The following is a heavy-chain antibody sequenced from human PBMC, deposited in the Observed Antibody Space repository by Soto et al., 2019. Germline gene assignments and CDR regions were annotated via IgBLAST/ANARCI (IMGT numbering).Heavy chain of an antibody. CDR3: AKDSLRAAAFAYYFDY. CDR2: ISGSGGST. Sequence: GGSLRLACAASGFTFSSYAMSWVRQAPGKGLEWVSAISGSGGSTYYADSVKGRFTISRDNSKNTLYLQMNSLRAEDTAVYYCAKDSLRAAAFAYYFDYWGQGTLVTVSS. D-gene: IGHD6-13*01. J-gene: IGHJ4*02. CDR1: GFTFSSYA. V-gene: IGHV3-23*01.